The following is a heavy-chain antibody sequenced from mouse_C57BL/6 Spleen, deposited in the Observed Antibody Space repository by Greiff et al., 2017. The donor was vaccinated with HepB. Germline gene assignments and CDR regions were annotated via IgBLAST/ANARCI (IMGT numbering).Heavy chain of an antibody. CDR1: GYAFSSSW. CDR2: IYPGDGDT. Sequence: QVQLKESGPELVKPGASVKISCKASGYAFSSSWMNWVKQRPGKGLEWIGRIYPGDGDTNYNGKFKGKATLTADKSSSTAYMQLSSLTSEDSAVYFCARTGYYGSSNYAMDYWGQGTSVTVSS. J-gene: IGHJ4*01. D-gene: IGHD1-1*01. CDR3: ARTGYYGSSNYAMDY. V-gene: IGHV1-82*01.